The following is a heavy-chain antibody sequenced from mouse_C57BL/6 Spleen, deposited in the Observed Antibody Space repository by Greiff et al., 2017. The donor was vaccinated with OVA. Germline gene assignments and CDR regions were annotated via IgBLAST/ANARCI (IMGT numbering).Heavy chain of an antibody. Sequence: VQLQQSGPELVKPGASVKISCKASGYTFTDYYMNWVKQSHGKSLEWIGDINPNNGGTSYNQQFKGKATLPVDKSSSTAYMELRSLTSEDSAVDYCARWDDGYYGNAMDYWGQGTSVTVSS. CDR2: INPNNGGT. V-gene: IGHV1-26*01. J-gene: IGHJ4*01. CDR3: ARWDDGYYGNAMDY. D-gene: IGHD2-3*01. CDR1: GYTFTDYY.